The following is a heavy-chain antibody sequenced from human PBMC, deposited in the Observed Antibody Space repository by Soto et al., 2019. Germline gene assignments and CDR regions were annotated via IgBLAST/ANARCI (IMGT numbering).Heavy chain of an antibody. CDR3: AAFSTLTYDAFDI. D-gene: IGHD4-17*01. J-gene: IGHJ3*02. Sequence: SVKVSCKASGFTFTSSAVQWVRQARGQRLEWIGWIVVGSGNTNYAQKFQERVTITRDMSTSTAYMELSSLRSEDTAVYYCAAFSTLTYDAFDIWGQGTMVTVSS. CDR1: GFTFTSSA. CDR2: IVVGSGNT. V-gene: IGHV1-58*01.